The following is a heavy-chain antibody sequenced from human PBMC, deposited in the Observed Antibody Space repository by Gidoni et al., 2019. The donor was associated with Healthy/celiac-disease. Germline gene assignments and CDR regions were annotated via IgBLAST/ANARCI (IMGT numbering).Heavy chain of an antibody. V-gene: IGHV3-23*01. D-gene: IGHD3-10*01. J-gene: IGHJ6*03. CDR1: GFTFSSYA. CDR3: AKVGSAGGYYYYYYMDV. Sequence: EVQLLESGGGLVQPGGSLRLSCAASGFTFSSYAMSWVRQAPGKGLEWVSAISGSGGSTYYADSVKGRFTISRDNSKNTLYLQMNSLRAEDTAVYYCAKVGSAGGYYYYYYMDVWGKGTTVTVSS. CDR2: ISGSGGST.